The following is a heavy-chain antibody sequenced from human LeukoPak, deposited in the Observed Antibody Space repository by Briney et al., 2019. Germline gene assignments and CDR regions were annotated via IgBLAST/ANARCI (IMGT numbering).Heavy chain of an antibody. CDR1: GFTFSSYW. CDR3: ARDGPYYYDSSGYYFY. Sequence: GGSLRLSCAASGFTFSSYWMSWVRQAPGKGLGWVANIKQDGSEKYYVDSVKGRFTISRDNAKNSLYLQMNSLRAEDTAVYYCARDGPYYYDSSGYYFYWGQGTLVTVSS. J-gene: IGHJ4*02. D-gene: IGHD3-22*01. CDR2: IKQDGSEK. V-gene: IGHV3-7*03.